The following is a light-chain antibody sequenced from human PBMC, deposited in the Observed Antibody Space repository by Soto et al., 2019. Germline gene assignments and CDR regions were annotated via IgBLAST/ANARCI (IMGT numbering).Light chain of an antibody. J-gene: IGLJ1*01. V-gene: IGLV2-23*01. CDR2: ESS. Sequence: QSALTQPASVSGSLGQSITISCTGTSSDVGSYNLVSWYQQHPGKAPKLMIYESSKRHSGVSNRFSGSKSGNTASLTISGLQAEDEADYYCCSYAGSSTLYVFGTGTKVTVL. CDR3: CSYAGSSTLYV. CDR1: SSDVGSYNL.